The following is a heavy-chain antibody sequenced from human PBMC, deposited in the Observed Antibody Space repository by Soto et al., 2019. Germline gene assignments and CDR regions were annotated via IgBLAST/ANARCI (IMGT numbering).Heavy chain of an antibody. CDR1: GGSGSSGSYY. CDR2: IYYSGST. Sequence: QVQLQESGPGLVKPSETLSLTCTVSGGSGSSGSYYWCWIRQPPGKGLEWVGYIYYSGSTNYNPSLKSRVTISVDTTKNQFSLKLSSVTAADTAVYYCAGTMVGDRAGYFDYWGRGTLVTVSS. J-gene: IGHJ4*02. V-gene: IGHV4-61*01. D-gene: IGHD1-26*01. CDR3: AGTMVGDRAGYFDY.